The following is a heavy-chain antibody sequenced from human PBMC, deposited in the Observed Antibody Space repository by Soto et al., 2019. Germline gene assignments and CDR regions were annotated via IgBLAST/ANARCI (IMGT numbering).Heavy chain of an antibody. Sequence: PGGSLRLACAASGFTFSSYAMNWVRQAPGKGLEWVSAISGSGGTTYYADSVKGRFTISRDNSKNTLYLQMNSLRAEDTAVYYCAKDLTYCSSTSCYDAALDYWSQGTLVTVSS. V-gene: IGHV3-23*01. J-gene: IGHJ4*02. CDR1: GFTFSSYA. D-gene: IGHD2-2*01. CDR2: ISGSGGTT. CDR3: AKDLTYCSSTSCYDAALDY.